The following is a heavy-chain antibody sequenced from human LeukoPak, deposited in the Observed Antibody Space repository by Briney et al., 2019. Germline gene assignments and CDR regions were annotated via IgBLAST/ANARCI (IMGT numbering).Heavy chain of an antibody. D-gene: IGHD6-13*01. CDR3: ARVKGAAGGHYYFDH. CDR1: GYSFSEYD. CDR2: MNPNSGDT. V-gene: IGHV1-8*01. J-gene: IGHJ4*02. Sequence: ASVKVSCKASGYSFSEYDVNWVRQAPGQGLERMGWMNPNSGDTGYAQKFQGRVRMTINTSISTGYMELRSVRSDDTALYFCARVKGAAGGHYYFDHWGQGTLVTVSS.